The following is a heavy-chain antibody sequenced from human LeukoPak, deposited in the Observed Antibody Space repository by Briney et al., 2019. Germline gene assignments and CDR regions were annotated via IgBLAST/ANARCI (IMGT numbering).Heavy chain of an antibody. CDR3: ARDQGYYDSSGAPLVDY. D-gene: IGHD3-22*01. CDR2: INTNTGNP. Sequence: ASVKVPCKASGYTFTSYAMNWVRQAPGQGLEWMGWINTNTGNPTYAQGFTGRFVFSLDTSVSTAYLQISSLKAEDTAVYYCARDQGYYDSSGAPLVDYWGQGTLVTVSS. J-gene: IGHJ4*02. CDR1: GYTFTSYA. V-gene: IGHV7-4-1*02.